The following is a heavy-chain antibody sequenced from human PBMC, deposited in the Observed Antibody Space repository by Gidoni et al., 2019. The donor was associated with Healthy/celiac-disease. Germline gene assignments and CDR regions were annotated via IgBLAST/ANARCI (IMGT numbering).Heavy chain of an antibody. CDR1: GSSFTSYW. CDR3: ASAGGYGDYAYYYYGMDV. CDR2: IYPGDSDT. V-gene: IGHV5-51*03. D-gene: IGHD4-17*01. Sequence: EVQLVQSGAEVKKPGESLKISCKGSGSSFTSYWIGWVRQMPGKGLEWMGIIYPGDSDTRYSPSFQGQVTISADKSISTAYLQWSSLKASDTAMYYCASAGGYGDYAYYYYGMDVWGQGTTVTVSS. J-gene: IGHJ6*02.